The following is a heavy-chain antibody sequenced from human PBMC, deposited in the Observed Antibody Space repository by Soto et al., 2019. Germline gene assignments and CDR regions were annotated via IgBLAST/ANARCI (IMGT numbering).Heavy chain of an antibody. D-gene: IGHD3-3*01. CDR1: GFTFGDYA. CDR2: IRSKAYGGTT. CDR3: VRSERITIFGVVPSGMDV. J-gene: IGHJ6*02. V-gene: IGHV3-49*04. Sequence: GGSLRLSCTASGFTFGDYAMSWVRQAPGKGLEWVGFIRSKAYGGTTEYAASVKGRFTISRDDSKSIAYLQMNSLKTEDTVVYYCVRSERITIFGVVPSGMDVWGQGTTVTVSS.